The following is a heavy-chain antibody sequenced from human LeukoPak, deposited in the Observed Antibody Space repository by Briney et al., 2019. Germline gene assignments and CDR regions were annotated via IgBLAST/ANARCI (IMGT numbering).Heavy chain of an antibody. CDR2: IYYSGST. V-gene: IGHV4-59*01. D-gene: IGHD5-24*01. J-gene: IGHJ4*02. Sequence: SGTLSLTCTVSGGSITSYYWSWIRQPPGKRLECIGYIYYSGSTYYNPSLKSRVTISVDTSKNQFSLKLSSVTAADTAVYYCARVRRDGYNSPDYWGQGTLVPVSS. CDR1: GGSITSYY. CDR3: ARVRRDGYNSPDY.